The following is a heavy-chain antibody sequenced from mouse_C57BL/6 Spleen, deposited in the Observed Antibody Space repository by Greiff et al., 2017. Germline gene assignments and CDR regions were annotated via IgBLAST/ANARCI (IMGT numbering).Heavy chain of an antibody. CDR1: GFTFSSYA. V-gene: IGHV5-9-1*02. D-gene: IGHD1-1*01. CDR3: TRDRITTVLAPILDY. J-gene: IGHJ4*01. Sequence: HLVESGAGLVKPGGSLKLSCAASGFTFSSYAMSWVRQTPEKRLEWVAYISRGGDYIDYADTVKGRFTISRDNARNTLYLQMSSLKSEDTAMYYCTRDRITTVLAPILDYWGPGTSVTVSS. CDR2: ISRGGDYI.